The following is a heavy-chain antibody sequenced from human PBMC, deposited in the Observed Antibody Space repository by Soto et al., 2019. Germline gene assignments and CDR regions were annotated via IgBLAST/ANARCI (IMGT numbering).Heavy chain of an antibody. CDR3: ARAYYYGSGGYMYYFDY. V-gene: IGHV4-34*09. Sequence: SETLSLTCAVYGGSFSGYYWSWIRQPPGKGLEWIGEINHSGSTNYNPSLKSRVTISVDTSKNQFSLKLSSVTAADTAVYYCARAYYYGSGGYMYYFDYWGQGTLVTVSS. D-gene: IGHD3-10*01. J-gene: IGHJ4*02. CDR1: GGSFSGYY. CDR2: INHSGST.